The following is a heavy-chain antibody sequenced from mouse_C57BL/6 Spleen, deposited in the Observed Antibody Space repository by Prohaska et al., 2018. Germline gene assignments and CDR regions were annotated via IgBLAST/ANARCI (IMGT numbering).Heavy chain of an antibody. CDR1: GYTFTSYW. CDR3: ARSGGNYYFDY. CDR2: IHPNSGST. Sequence: QVQLQQPGAELVKPGASVKLSCKASGYTFTSYWMHWVKQRPGQGLERIGMIHPNSGSTNDNEKFKSKATLTVDKSSSTAYMQLSSLTSEDSAVYYCARSGGNYYFDYWGQGTTLTVSS. D-gene: IGHD2-1*01. V-gene: IGHV1-64*01. J-gene: IGHJ2*01.